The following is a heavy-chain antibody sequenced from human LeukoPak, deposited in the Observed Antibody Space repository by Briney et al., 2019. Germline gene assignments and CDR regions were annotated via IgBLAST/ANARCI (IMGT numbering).Heavy chain of an antibody. CDR1: GFTLSNHG. CDR3: ARVICTGGSCFQNDY. J-gene: IGHJ4*02. CDR2: IWYDGDKK. Sequence: GGSLRLSCAASGFTLSNHGMHWVRQAPGKGLEWVAVIWYDGDKKHYAESVKGRFTISRDNAKNSLYLQMNSLRVQDTATYYCARVICTGGSCFQNDYWGQGTLVTVSS. V-gene: IGHV3-33*01. D-gene: IGHD2-15*01.